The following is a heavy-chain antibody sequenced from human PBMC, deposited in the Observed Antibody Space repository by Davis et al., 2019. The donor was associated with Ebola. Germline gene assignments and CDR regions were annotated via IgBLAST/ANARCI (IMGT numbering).Heavy chain of an antibody. CDR3: VTYGADHLFNN. Sequence: PSETLSLTCAVYGGSFSNYYWNWIRQPPGKGLEWIGEINHFGRTNYNPSLKSRVTMSVDTSKNQFSLKVSSVTAADTAVYYCVTYGADHLFNNWGQGTLVTVSS. CDR1: GGSFSNYY. J-gene: IGHJ4*02. V-gene: IGHV4-34*01. CDR2: INHFGRT. D-gene: IGHD4-17*01.